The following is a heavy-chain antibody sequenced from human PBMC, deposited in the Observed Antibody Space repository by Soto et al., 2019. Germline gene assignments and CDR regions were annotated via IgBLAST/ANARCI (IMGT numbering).Heavy chain of an antibody. V-gene: IGHV1-18*01. CDR1: GYTFSNFG. CDR3: ARGPDPTYFDF. CDR2: LNTYNGNT. Sequence: QVKLVQSGAEVKKPGASLRVSCKASGYTFSNFGISWVRQAPGQGLEWMGWLNTYNGNTNFAVKFQGRVTMTTDTSTSTAYMDLRSLTSDDTAVYYCARGPDPTYFDFWGQGTLVTVSS. J-gene: IGHJ4*02.